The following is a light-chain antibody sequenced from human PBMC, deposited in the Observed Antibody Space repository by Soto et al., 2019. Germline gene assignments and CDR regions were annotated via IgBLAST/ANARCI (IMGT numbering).Light chain of an antibody. CDR3: CSCVSGSPFDVL. CDR2: EST. V-gene: IGLV2-23*01. Sequence: QSALTQPASVSGSPGQSITISCTGIGSALVNYNLVSWYHQPPGQAPRLVIYESTKRTSGVSDRFSASKSGNTASLTISGLQAEDEADYYCCSCVSGSPFDVLFGGGTKLTVL. CDR1: GSALVNYNL. J-gene: IGLJ3*02.